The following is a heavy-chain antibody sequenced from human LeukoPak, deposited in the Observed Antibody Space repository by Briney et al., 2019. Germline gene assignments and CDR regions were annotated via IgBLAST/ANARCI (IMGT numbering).Heavy chain of an antibody. CDR3: ARVARSKQVVPAAQYFDY. CDR1: GGSISSYY. CDR2: IYYSGST. V-gene: IGHV4-59*01. J-gene: IGHJ4*02. Sequence: SETLSLTCTVSGGSISSYYWSWIRQPPGKGLEWIGYIYYSGSTNYNPSLKSRVTISVDTSKNQFSLKLSSVTAADTAVYYCARVARSKQVVPAAQYFDYWGQGTLVTVSS. D-gene: IGHD2-2*01.